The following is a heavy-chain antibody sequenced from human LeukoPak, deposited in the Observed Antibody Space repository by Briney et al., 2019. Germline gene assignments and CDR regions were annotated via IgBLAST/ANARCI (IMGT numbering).Heavy chain of an antibody. V-gene: IGHV3-48*04. Sequence: GRSLRLSCAASGFTFSNYCMSWVRQAPGKGLEWGSYISSSGSTIYYADSVKGRFTLSRDNAKNSLYLQMNSLRAEDTAVYYCARVGDPIRGPYFDYWGQGTLVTVSS. CDR2: ISSSGSTI. D-gene: IGHD3-10*01. CDR3: ARVGDPIRGPYFDY. J-gene: IGHJ4*02. CDR1: GFTFSNYC.